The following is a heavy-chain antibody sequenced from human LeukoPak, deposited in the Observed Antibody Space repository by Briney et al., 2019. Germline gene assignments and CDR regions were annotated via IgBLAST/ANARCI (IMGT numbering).Heavy chain of an antibody. J-gene: IGHJ4*02. CDR3: ARSLPLWWQLAQAPSPSFDY. CDR2: IYHSGST. Sequence: PSETLSLTCTVSGGSISSGGYYWSWIRQPPGKGLEWIGYIYHSGSTYYNPSLKSRVTISVDRSKNQFSLKLSSVTAADTAVYYCARSLPLWWQLAQAPSPSFDYWGQGTLVTVSS. D-gene: IGHD2-15*01. V-gene: IGHV4-30-2*01. CDR1: GGSISSGGYY.